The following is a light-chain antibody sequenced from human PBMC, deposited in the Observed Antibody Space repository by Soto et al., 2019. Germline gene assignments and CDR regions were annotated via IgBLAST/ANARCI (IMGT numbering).Light chain of an antibody. V-gene: IGKV3-11*01. CDR3: QQRSNWPIT. J-gene: IGKJ5*01. Sequence: IVLTQSPGTLSLSPGERATLSCMASQSVSNNYLAWYQQKPGQAPRLLIYGASNRATGIPARFSGSGSGTDFTLTISSLEPEDFAVYYCQQRSNWPITFGQGTRLEIK. CDR2: GAS. CDR1: QSVSNNY.